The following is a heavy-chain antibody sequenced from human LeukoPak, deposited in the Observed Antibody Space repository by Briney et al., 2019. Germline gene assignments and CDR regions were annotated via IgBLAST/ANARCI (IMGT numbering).Heavy chain of an antibody. CDR2: ISGSGGST. J-gene: IGHJ4*02. V-gene: IGHV3-23*01. D-gene: IGHD3-10*01. CDR1: GFTFSSYA. CDR3: ARDLPTYYYGSGSYREGS. Sequence: GGSLRLSCAASGFTFSSYAMSWVRQAPGKGLEWVSAISGSGGSTYYADSVKGRFTISRDNSKNTLYLQMNSLRAEDTAVYYCARDLPTYYYGSGSYREGSWGQGTLVTVSS.